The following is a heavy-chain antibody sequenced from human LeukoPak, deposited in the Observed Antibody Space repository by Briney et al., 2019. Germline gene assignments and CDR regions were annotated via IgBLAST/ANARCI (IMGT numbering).Heavy chain of an antibody. Sequence: PGGFLILSWAASGFTFSSYAMSWVRKAPGKGLEWVSAISGSGGSTYYADSVKGRFTISGDNSKNTLYLQMNSLRAEDTAVYYCAKEPSLYGPNDYWGQGTLVTVSS. V-gene: IGHV3-23*01. J-gene: IGHJ4*02. CDR3: AKEPSLYGPNDY. CDR2: ISGSGGST. CDR1: GFTFSSYA. D-gene: IGHD4-17*01.